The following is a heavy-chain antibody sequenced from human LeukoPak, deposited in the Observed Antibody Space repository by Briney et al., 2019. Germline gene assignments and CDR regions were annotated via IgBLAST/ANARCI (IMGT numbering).Heavy chain of an antibody. CDR3: ARDNAPAGGGLDY. V-gene: IGHV3-53*01. CDR1: GFTVSSNH. D-gene: IGHD2-2*01. J-gene: IGHJ4*02. CDR2: IYTGGLT. Sequence: GGSLRLSCAASGFTVSSNHMTWVRQAPGKGLEWVSEIYTGGLTFYADSVTGRFAISRDNSKNTVYLQMNSLGVEDTARYYCARDNAPAGGGLDYWGQGTLVTVSS.